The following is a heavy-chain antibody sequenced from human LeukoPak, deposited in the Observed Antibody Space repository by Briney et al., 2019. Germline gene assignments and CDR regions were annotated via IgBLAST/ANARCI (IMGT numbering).Heavy chain of an antibody. J-gene: IGHJ4*02. V-gene: IGHV3-23*01. CDR2: ISGDGGST. CDR3: AKVSWLGTLPSYHFDS. D-gene: IGHD6-19*01. Sequence: GGSLRLSCAASGFSFDTYAMTWVRQAPGKGLEWVSAISGDGGSTYYAVSVKGRFTISRDNSKNTADLQMNSLRAEDTAVYYCAKVSWLGTLPSYHFDSWGQGTQVTVSS. CDR1: GFSFDTYA.